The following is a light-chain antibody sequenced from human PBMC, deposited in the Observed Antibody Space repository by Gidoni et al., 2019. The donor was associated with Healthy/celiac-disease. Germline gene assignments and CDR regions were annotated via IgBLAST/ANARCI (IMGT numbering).Light chain of an antibody. CDR2: GAS. CDR1: QSVSSN. V-gene: IGKV3-15*01. Sequence: EIVMTQSPATLSVSPGERATLPCRASQSVSSNLAWYQQKPGQAPRLLIYGASTRATGIPGRFSGSGSGTEFTLTISSLQSEDFAVYYCQQYNNWPPLTFGPGTKVDIK. CDR3: QQYNNWPPLT. J-gene: IGKJ3*01.